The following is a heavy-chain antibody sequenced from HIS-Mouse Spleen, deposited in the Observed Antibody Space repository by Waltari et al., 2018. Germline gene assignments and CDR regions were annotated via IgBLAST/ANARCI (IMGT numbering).Heavy chain of an antibody. CDR3: AEVDGTTHAFDI. CDR2: INPNRVGT. Sequence: QVQLVQSGAEVKKPGASVKVSCKASGYTFTGYYMHWVRQAPGQGLEWREGINPNRVGTNDAQKFQGRVTMTRDTSISTAYMELSRLRSDDTAVYYCAEVDGTTHAFDIWGQGTMVTVSS. V-gene: IGHV1-2*02. D-gene: IGHD1-26*01. J-gene: IGHJ3*02. CDR1: GYTFTGYY.